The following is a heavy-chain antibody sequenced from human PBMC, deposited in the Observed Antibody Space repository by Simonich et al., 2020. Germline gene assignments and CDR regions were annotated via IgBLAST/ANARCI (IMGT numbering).Heavy chain of an antibody. V-gene: IGHV1-18*01. D-gene: IGHD2-15*01. J-gene: IGHJ4*02. CDR1: GYTFTSYG. Sequence: QVQLVQSVAEVKKPGSSVKVSCKASGYTFTSYGISWVRQAPRQGLELMGWISAYNSNTNYEQKLQGRVNMTTDTSTSTAYMELRSRRSDDTAVYYCARASRGTWWYYYFDYWGQGTLVTVSS. CDR2: ISAYNSNT. CDR3: ARASRGTWWYYYFDY.